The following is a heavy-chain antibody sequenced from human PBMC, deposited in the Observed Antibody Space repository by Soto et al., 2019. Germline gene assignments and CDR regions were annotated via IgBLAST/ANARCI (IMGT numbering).Heavy chain of an antibody. CDR3: ARESEDLTSNFDY. CDR2: ISSTTNYI. V-gene: IGHV3-21*06. Sequence: GGSLRLSCAASGFTFTRYSMNWVRQAPGKGLEWVSSISSTTNYIYYGDSMKGRITISRDNAKNSLYLEMNSLRAEDTAVYYCARESEDLTSNFDYWGQGTLVTVSS. CDR1: GFTFTRYS. J-gene: IGHJ4*02.